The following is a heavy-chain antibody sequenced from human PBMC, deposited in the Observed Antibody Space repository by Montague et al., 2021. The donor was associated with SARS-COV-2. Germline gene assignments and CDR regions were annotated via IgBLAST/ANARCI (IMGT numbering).Heavy chain of an antibody. CDR3: ARDARNWNRVDY. CDR2: SNYDGTDR. D-gene: IGHD1-1*01. CDR1: GFSFSGHW. J-gene: IGHJ4*02. Sequence: SLRLSCAASGFSFSGHWMHWVRQHPGKGLEWVSRSNYDGTDRSYADFVKGRFTISRDNAKNTLHLEVNSLGAEDTAVYHCARDARNWNRVDYWGQGTLVTVS. V-gene: IGHV3-74*01.